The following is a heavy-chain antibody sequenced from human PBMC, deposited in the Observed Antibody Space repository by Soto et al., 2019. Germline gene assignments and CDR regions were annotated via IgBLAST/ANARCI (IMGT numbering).Heavy chain of an antibody. Sequence: ASVKVSCKASGGTFSSYAISWVRQAPGQGLEWMGGIIPIFGTANYAQKFQGRVTITADESTSTAYMELSSLRSEDTAVYYCASGYITIFGVVKNYYYGMDVWGQGTTVTVSS. CDR3: ASGYITIFGVVKNYYYGMDV. CDR1: GGTFSSYA. CDR2: IIPIFGTA. J-gene: IGHJ6*02. V-gene: IGHV1-69*13. D-gene: IGHD3-3*01.